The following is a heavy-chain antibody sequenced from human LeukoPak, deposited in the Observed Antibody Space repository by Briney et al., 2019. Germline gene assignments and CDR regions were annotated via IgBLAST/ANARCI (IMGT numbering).Heavy chain of an antibody. Sequence: SETLSLTCAVYGGSFSGYYWSWIRQPPGKGLEWIGYIYYSGSTNYNPSLKSRVTISVDTSKNQFSLKLSSVTAADTAVYYCARVGGYSYGHFDYWGQGTLVTVSS. V-gene: IGHV4-59*01. D-gene: IGHD5-18*01. CDR1: GGSFSGYY. J-gene: IGHJ4*02. CDR2: IYYSGST. CDR3: ARVGGYSYGHFDY.